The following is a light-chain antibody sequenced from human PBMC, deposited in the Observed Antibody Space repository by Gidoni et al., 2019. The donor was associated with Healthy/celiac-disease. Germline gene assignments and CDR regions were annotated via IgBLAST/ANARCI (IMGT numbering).Light chain of an antibody. Sequence: DIQMTQSPSSPSASVGDRVTITCRASQSISSYLNWYQQKPGKAPKLLISAASSLQSGVPSRFTGSGSGTDFTLTISSLQPEDFATYYCQQSYSTPHTFGQGTKLEIK. CDR1: QSISSY. CDR2: AAS. CDR3: QQSYSTPHT. V-gene: IGKV1-39*01. J-gene: IGKJ2*01.